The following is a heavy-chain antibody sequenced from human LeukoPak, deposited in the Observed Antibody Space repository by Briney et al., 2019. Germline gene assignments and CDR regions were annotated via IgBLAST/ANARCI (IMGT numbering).Heavy chain of an antibody. D-gene: IGHD2-15*01. CDR3: ARSYCSGANCYHFDY. Sequence: SQTLSFTCAISGDSVSSNSAAWNWIRQSPSRGFEWLGRAYYRSKYYYDSAVSVKSRITVSPDTSKNQISLQLRSVTPEDTAVYYCARSYCSGANCYHFDYWGQGTLVTVSS. CDR2: AYYRSKYYY. J-gene: IGHJ4*02. CDR1: GDSVSSNSAA. V-gene: IGHV6-1*01.